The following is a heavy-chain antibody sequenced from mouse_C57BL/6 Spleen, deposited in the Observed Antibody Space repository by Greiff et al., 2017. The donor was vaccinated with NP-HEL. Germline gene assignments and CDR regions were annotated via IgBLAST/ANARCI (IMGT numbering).Heavy chain of an antibody. CDR3: ARKNYGSSSY. CDR2: IYPSDSET. CDR1: GYTFTSYW. Sequence: VQLQQPGAELVRPGSSVKLSCKASGYTFTSYWMDWVKQRPGQGLEWIGNIYPSDSETHYNQKFKDKATLTVDKSSSTAYMQLSSLTSEDSAVYYCARKNYGSSSYWGQGTTLTVSS. J-gene: IGHJ2*01. D-gene: IGHD1-1*01. V-gene: IGHV1-61*01.